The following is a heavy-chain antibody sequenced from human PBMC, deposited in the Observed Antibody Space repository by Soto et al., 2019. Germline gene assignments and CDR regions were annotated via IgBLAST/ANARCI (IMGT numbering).Heavy chain of an antibody. J-gene: IGHJ4*02. CDR2: IKSKTDGGTT. Sequence: GGSLRLSCAASGFTFSNAWMNWVRQTPGKGLEWVGRIKSKTDGGTTDYAAPVKGRFTISRDDSKNTLYLQMNSLKTEDTAVYYCTTGLSNGYYNFDYWGQGTPVTVSS. D-gene: IGHD3-22*01. CDR1: GFTFSNAW. V-gene: IGHV3-15*07. CDR3: TTGLSNGYYNFDY.